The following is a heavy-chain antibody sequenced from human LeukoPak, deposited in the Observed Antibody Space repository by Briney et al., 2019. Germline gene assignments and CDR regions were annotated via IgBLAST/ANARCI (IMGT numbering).Heavy chain of an antibody. V-gene: IGHV1-2*02. CDR1: GYTFTGYY. CDR3: ARAVPLRLYSLDY. D-gene: IGHD3-3*01. Sequence: ASVKVSCKASGYTFTGYYMHWVRQAPGQGLEWMGWINPNSGGTNYAQKFQGRVTMTRDTSISTAYMELSRLRSDDTAVYYCARAVPLRLYSLDYWGQGTLVTVSS. J-gene: IGHJ4*02. CDR2: INPNSGGT.